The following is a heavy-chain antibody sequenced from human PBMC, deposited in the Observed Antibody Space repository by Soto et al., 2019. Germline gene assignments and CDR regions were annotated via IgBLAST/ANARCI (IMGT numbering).Heavy chain of an antibody. D-gene: IGHD5-18*01. J-gene: IGHJ6*02. CDR2: IYHSGST. V-gene: IGHV4-38-2*01. CDR3: ASGGSSYLGYYYYGMDV. CDR1: GYSISSGYY. Sequence: PSETLSLTCAVSGYSISSGYYWGWIRQPPGKGLEWIGSIYHSGSTYYNPSLKSRVTISVDTSKNQFSLKLSSVTAADTAVYYCASGGSSYLGYYYYGMDVWGQGTTVTVSS.